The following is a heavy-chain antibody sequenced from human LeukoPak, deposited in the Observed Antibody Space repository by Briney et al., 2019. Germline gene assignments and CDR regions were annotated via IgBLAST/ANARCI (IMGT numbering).Heavy chain of an antibody. D-gene: IGHD4-11*01. CDR3: AKADTVTAKPDFAY. Sequence: ASVKVSCKASGYTFTNYYIHWVRQAPGQGLEWMGIINPSGGSTTYAQKFQGRITMTRDTSTTTVYLELSSLRSEDTAVYYCAKADTVTAKPDFAYWGQGTLVTVSS. J-gene: IGHJ4*02. CDR1: GYTFTNYY. V-gene: IGHV1-46*01. CDR2: INPSGGST.